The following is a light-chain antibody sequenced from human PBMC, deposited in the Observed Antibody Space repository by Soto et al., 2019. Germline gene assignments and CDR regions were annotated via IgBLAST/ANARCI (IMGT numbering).Light chain of an antibody. V-gene: IGKV3-15*01. CDR1: KSVSSN. J-gene: IGKJ5*01. Sequence: EIVMTQSPATLSVSPGERATLYCRASKSVSSNLAWYQQKPGQTPRLLIHGASTRATGIPARFSGFGSGTDFTLSISSLQSEDFAVYYCQQYNDRPPITFGQGTRLEIK. CDR3: QQYNDRPPIT. CDR2: GAS.